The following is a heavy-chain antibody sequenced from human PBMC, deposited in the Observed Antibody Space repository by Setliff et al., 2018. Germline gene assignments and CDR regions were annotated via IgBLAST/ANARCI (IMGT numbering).Heavy chain of an antibody. CDR1: GHMFTSNA. Sequence: ASVKVSCKASGHMFTSNAMHWVRQAPGQGLEWMGAIDPSGTRTVSAQSFKGRITLTRDTSTDTAYMEVNSLKSEDTAVYFCASDLMGFWGQGTLVTVSS. D-gene: IGHD3-9*01. CDR2: IDPSGTRT. CDR3: ASDLMGF. V-gene: IGHV1-46*01. J-gene: IGHJ4*02.